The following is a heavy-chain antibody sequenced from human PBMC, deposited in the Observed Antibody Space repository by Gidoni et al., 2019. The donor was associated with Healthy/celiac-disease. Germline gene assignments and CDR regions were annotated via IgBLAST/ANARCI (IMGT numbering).Heavy chain of an antibody. J-gene: IGHJ5*02. CDR3: AKARWGGAYYPSWFDP. CDR2: ISGSGGST. CDR1: GFTFSSSA. V-gene: IGHV3-23*01. Sequence: EVQLLESGGGLLQPGGSLRLSCAASGFTFSSSAMSWVRQAPGKGLEWVSAISGSGGSTYYADSVKGRFTISRDNSKNTLYLQMNSLRAEDTAVYYCAKARWGGAYYPSWFDPWGQGTLVTVSS. D-gene: IGHD3-10*01.